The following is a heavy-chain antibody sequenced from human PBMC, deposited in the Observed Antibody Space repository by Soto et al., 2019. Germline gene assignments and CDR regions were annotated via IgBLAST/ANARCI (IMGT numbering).Heavy chain of an antibody. CDR1: GFTFSSYG. J-gene: IGHJ6*01. CDR3: AKDIQLHYYYGMDV. V-gene: IGHV3-30*18. Sequence: QVQLVESGGGVVQPGRSLRLSCAASGFTFSSYGMHWVRQAPGKGLEWVAVISYDGSNKYYADSVRGRFTISRDNSKNTLYLQMNSLRAEDTAVYYCAKDIQLHYYYGMDVW. CDR2: ISYDGSNK. D-gene: IGHD5-18*01.